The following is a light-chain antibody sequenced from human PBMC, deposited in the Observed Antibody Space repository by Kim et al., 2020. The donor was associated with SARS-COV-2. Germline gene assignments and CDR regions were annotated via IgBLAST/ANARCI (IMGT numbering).Light chain of an antibody. J-gene: IGKJ5*01. Sequence: ASVGDTVTITCRASQGIRQYLAWFQQKPGKVPESLIYAASSLEGGVPSKFSGRGSGTDFTLTITSLQPEDSATYFCQQYYSYPITFGQGTRLEIK. CDR1: QGIRQY. CDR2: AAS. V-gene: IGKV1-16*02. CDR3: QQYYSYPIT.